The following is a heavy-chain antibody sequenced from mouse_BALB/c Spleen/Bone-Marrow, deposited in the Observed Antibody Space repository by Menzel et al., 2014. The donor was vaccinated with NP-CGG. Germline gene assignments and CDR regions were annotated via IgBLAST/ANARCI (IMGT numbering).Heavy chain of an antibody. CDR3: ARGGMTPFDF. D-gene: IGHD2-13*01. Sequence: EVKLMESGGGLVKPGGSLKLSCEASGITVSSYAMSWVRQTPEKRLEWVASIGSGGRKHYPDSAEGRLTISRDNARNILYLQVSSLRSEDTAMYYCARGGMTPFDFWGQGITLTVSS. CDR1: GITVSSYA. V-gene: IGHV5-6-5*01. CDR2: IGSGGRK. J-gene: IGHJ2*01.